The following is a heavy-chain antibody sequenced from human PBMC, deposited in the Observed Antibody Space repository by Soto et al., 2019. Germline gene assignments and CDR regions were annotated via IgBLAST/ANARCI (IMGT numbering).Heavy chain of an antibody. CDR1: GYDFTAYD. CDR2: MNPINGAT. Sequence: AAVKVSCKASGYDFTAYDINWVRQASGQGLEWMGWMNPINGATGSARRFQGRVSMTRNTATNTAYLELTSLRSDDTAVYYCGRGPSPRAPAGGTPYYYAMDVWGQGTTVTVSS. V-gene: IGHV1-8*02. CDR3: GRGPSPRAPAGGTPYYYAMDV. J-gene: IGHJ6*02. D-gene: IGHD6-13*01.